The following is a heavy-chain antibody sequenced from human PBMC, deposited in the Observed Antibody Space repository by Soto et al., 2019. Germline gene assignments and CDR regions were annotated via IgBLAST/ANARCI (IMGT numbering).Heavy chain of an antibody. CDR3: AREAPWDTTVFDY. D-gene: IGHD1-26*01. J-gene: IGHJ4*01. Sequence: PSETLSLTCSVSGGSLSDSYWSWIRQTAGKGLEVIGRMFPGGSTNFNPSLKGRVTMSVDTSRNQFTLRLSSVTAADTAVYYCAREAPWDTTVFDYWGHGTLVTVSS. V-gene: IGHV4-4*07. CDR1: GGSLSDSY. CDR2: MFPGGST.